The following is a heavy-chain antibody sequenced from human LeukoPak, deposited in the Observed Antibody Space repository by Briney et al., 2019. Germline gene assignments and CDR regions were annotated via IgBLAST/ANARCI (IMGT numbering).Heavy chain of an antibody. J-gene: IGHJ4*02. CDR2: IGGSGGST. CDR3: AKVPSSIWLVPDY. Sequence: GGSLRLSCTASGFTFSIYAMSWVRQAPGKGLEWVSAIGGSGGSTYYADSVKGRFTISRDNSKNTLYLQMNSLRAEDTAVYYCAKVPSSIWLVPDYWGQGTLVTVSS. V-gene: IGHV3-23*01. D-gene: IGHD6-6*01. CDR1: GFTFSIYA.